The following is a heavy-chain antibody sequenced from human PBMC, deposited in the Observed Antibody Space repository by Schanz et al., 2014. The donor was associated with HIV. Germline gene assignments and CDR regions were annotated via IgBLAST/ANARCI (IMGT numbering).Heavy chain of an antibody. V-gene: IGHV3-30-3*01. Sequence: QVQLGQSGGGVVQPGRSLRLSCAASGSTFSSYWMHWVRQAPGKALEWVAVISHDGTNKFYAGSVKDRFTISRDNAKNTLYVQIRSLRNEDTAVYYCVKGERIGYRIEVTGPTFDYWGQGTLVTVSS. CDR2: ISHDGTNK. CDR1: GSTFSSYW. J-gene: IGHJ4*02. D-gene: IGHD3-22*01. CDR3: VKGERIGYRIEVTGPTFDY.